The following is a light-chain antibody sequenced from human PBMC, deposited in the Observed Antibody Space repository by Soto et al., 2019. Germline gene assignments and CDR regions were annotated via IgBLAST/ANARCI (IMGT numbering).Light chain of an antibody. V-gene: IGKV1-5*01. CDR1: QRVYNW. J-gene: IGKJ3*01. CDR3: QQYNSYLS. Sequence: IEMTQYPSTVSASVGAMVTITCRASQRVYNWLAWYQQKPGKAPKLLISSVSTLESGVPSRFSGSGSGTEFTLAISSLQPEDLGTYYCQQYNSYLSFGRGTKVEI. CDR2: SVS.